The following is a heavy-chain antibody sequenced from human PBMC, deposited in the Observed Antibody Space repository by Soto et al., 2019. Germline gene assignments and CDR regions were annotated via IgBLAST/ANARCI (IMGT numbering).Heavy chain of an antibody. CDR2: IYHSGST. D-gene: IGHD5-12*01. Sequence: PSETLYLTCVVSGGSISSGGYSWSWIRQPPGKGLEWIGYIYHSGSTYYNPSLKSRVTISVDRSKNQFSLKLSSVTAADTAVYYCARRRGFPYYYGMDVWGQVTTVTVSS. J-gene: IGHJ6*02. CDR3: ARRRGFPYYYGMDV. V-gene: IGHV4-30-2*01. CDR1: GGSISSGGYS.